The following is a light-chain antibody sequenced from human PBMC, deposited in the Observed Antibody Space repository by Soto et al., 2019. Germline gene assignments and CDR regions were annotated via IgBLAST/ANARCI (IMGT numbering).Light chain of an antibody. CDR3: QHYERAPMWT. Sequence: EIEFTQLPGTLSLSTGERATLSCRASQSVGDTYLAWYQQKPGQAPRLLMYSTAIRATGIPDRFSGSGSGTDFTLTISRLDPEDFAVYYCQHYERAPMWTSGQGTNVDIK. J-gene: IGKJ1*01. CDR1: QSVGDTY. CDR2: STA. V-gene: IGKV3-20*01.